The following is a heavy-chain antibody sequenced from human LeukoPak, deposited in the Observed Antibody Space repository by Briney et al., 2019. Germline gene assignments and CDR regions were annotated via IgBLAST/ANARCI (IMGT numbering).Heavy chain of an antibody. CDR3: ARRIDSSSWYAAFDI. J-gene: IGHJ3*02. Sequence: ASVKVSCKASGYTFSSYDINWVRQATGQGLEWMGWMNPNSGNTGYAQKFQGRVTMTRNISIRTAYMELSSLRSEDTAVYYCARRIDSSSWYAAFDIWGQGTMVIVSS. CDR2: MNPNSGNT. CDR1: GYTFSSYD. D-gene: IGHD6-13*01. V-gene: IGHV1-8*01.